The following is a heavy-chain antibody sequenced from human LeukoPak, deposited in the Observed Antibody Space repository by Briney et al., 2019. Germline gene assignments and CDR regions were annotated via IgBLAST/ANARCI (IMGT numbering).Heavy chain of an antibody. V-gene: IGHV2-5*01. D-gene: IGHD6-6*01. Sequence: SGPTLVNPTQTLTLTCSFSGFSLSTSGVGVGWIRQPPGKALGWLALIYWNDDKRYSPSLKSRLTVTKDASNNQVVLTMTNMDPVDTATYYCARRGSSSSFDFWGQGTLVTVSS. J-gene: IGHJ4*02. CDR1: GFSLSTSGVG. CDR2: IYWNDDK. CDR3: ARRGSSSSFDF.